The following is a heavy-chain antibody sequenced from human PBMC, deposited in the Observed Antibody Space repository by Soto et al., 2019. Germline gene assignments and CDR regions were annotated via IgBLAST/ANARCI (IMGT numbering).Heavy chain of an antibody. CDR3: ARTFDSSRWYGASRYYGMDV. J-gene: IGHJ6*02. D-gene: IGHD6-13*01. CDR1: GGTFSSYA. CDR2: IIPIFGTA. V-gene: IGHV1-69*01. Sequence: QVQLVQSGAEVKKPGSSVKVSCKASGGTFSSYAISWVRQAPGQGLEWMGGIIPIFGTANYAQKFQGRVTITADESTSTAYMELSSLRSEDTDVYYCARTFDSSRWYGASRYYGMDVWGQGTTVTVAS.